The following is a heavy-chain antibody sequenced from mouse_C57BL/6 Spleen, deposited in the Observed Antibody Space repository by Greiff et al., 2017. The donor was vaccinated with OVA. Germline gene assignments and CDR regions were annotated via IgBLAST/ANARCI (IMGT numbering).Heavy chain of an antibody. D-gene: IGHD2-2*01. CDR1: GYTFTSYW. Sequence: QVQLKQPGAELVRPGSSVKLSCKASGYTFTSYWMHWVKQRPIQGLEWIGNIDPSDSETHYNQKFKDKATLTVEKSSSTAYMQLSSLTSEDSAVYYCARGGDGYGLPYWGQGTLVTVSA. CDR2: IDPSDSET. V-gene: IGHV1-52*01. J-gene: IGHJ3*01. CDR3: ARGGDGYGLPY.